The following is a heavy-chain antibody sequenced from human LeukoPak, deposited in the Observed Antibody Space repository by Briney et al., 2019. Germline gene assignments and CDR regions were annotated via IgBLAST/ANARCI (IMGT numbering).Heavy chain of an antibody. D-gene: IGHD3-10*01. V-gene: IGHV3-74*01. CDR2: MNSDGTTT. Sequence: GGSLRLSCAASGFSSSDYWMHWVRHAPGKGLVWVSRMNSDGTTTNYADSVKGRFTISRDNAKNTLYLQMNSLRAEDTAVYYCARGRGPYGWFDPWGQGTLVTVSS. CDR1: GFSSSDYW. CDR3: ARGRGPYGWFDP. J-gene: IGHJ5*02.